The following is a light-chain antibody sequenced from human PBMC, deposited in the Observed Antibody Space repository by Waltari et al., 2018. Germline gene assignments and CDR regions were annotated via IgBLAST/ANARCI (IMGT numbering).Light chain of an antibody. Sequence: CRASQSVRSISLFWRQQKPGQPPSLVIYGTSNRATVFPDRFSGSGSGTDFTLTISRLEPEDFAMYYCQQYDGSVLTFGGGTKVEL. CDR3: QQYDGSVLT. J-gene: IGKJ4*01. V-gene: IGKV3-20*01. CDR2: GTS. CDR1: QSVRSIS.